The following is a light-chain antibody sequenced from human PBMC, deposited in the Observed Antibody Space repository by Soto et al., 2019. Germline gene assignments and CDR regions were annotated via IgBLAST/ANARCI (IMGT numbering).Light chain of an antibody. CDR2: EVS. CDR1: SSDVGGYNY. Sequence: QSALTQPASVSGSPGQSITSSCTGTSSDVGGYNYVSWYQQHPGKAPKFMIYEVSNRPSGVSNRFSGSKSGNTASLTISGLQAEDEADYYCSSYTSSSTLVFGGGTKLTVL. J-gene: IGLJ3*02. V-gene: IGLV2-14*01. CDR3: SSYTSSSTLV.